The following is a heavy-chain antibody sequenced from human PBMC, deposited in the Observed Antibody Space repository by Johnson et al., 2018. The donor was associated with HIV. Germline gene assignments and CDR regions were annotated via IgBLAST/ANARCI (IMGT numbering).Heavy chain of an antibody. D-gene: IGHD1-1*01. Sequence: QVQLVESGGGLDQPVGSLRLSCAASGFTFSDHYMDWVRQAPGKGLEWVAVISYDGSNKYYADSVKGRFTISRDNSKNTLFLQMNSLRPEDTAVFYCVRGREGVDNSGGSFDVWGQGTMVIVSS. J-gene: IGHJ3*01. CDR2: ISYDGSNK. V-gene: IGHV3-30*03. CDR3: VRGREGVDNSGGSFDV. CDR1: GFTFSDHY.